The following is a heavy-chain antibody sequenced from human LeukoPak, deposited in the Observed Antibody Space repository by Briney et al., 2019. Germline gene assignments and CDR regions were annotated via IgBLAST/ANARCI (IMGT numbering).Heavy chain of an antibody. CDR2: ISYDGSNR. J-gene: IGHJ6*03. Sequence: GSLRLSCAASGFTFSSYAIHWVRQAPGKGLEWVAIISYDGSNRYYADSVKGRFTISRDNSKNTLYLQMNSLRAEDTAVYYCAVPSIAARTDYYYYMDVWGKGTTVTVSS. CDR1: GFTFSSYA. CDR3: AVPSIAARTDYYYYMDV. D-gene: IGHD6-6*01. V-gene: IGHV3-30*04.